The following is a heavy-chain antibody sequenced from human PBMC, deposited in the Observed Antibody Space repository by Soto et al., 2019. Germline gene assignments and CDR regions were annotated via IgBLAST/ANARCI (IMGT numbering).Heavy chain of an antibody. CDR2: ISGSGGST. Sequence: GGSLRLSCAASGFTFSSYAMSWVRQAPGKGLEWVSAISGSGGSTYYADSVKGRFTISRDNSKNTLYLQMNSLRAEDTAVYYCAKGGKGYCSGGSCYSRGWFDPWGQGTLVTVSS. J-gene: IGHJ5*02. CDR3: AKGGKGYCSGGSCYSRGWFDP. V-gene: IGHV3-23*01. D-gene: IGHD2-15*01. CDR1: GFTFSSYA.